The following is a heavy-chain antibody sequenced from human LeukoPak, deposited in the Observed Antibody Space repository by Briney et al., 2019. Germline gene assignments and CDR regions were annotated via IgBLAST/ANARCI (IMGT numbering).Heavy chain of an antibody. D-gene: IGHD6-25*01. V-gene: IGHV1-69*13. J-gene: IGHJ4*02. CDR3: ARAPPRKTGSGLSYFDY. Sequence: GASVKVSCKASGGTFSSYAISWVRQAPGQGLEWMGGIIPIFGTANYAQKFQGRVTITADESTSTAHMELSSLRSEDTAVYYCARAPPRKTGSGLSYFDYWGREPWSPSPQ. CDR2: IIPIFGTA. CDR1: GGTFSSYA.